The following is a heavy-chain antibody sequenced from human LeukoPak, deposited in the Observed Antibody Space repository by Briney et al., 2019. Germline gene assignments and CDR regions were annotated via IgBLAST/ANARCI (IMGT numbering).Heavy chain of an antibody. CDR2: ISHFRST. V-gene: IGHV4-39*07. CDR1: GGSISSSRYY. Sequence: PSETLSLTCTVSGGSISSSRYYGGWLRQPPRKGLEWIGEISHFRSTYYNPSLKSRVTISVDTSKNQFSLQLTSVTAADTAVYYCAARRNWNDGWGQGTLVIVSS. CDR3: AARRNWNDG. J-gene: IGHJ5*02.